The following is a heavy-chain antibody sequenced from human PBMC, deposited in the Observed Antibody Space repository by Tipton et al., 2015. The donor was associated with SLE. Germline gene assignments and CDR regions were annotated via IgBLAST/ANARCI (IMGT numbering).Heavy chain of an antibody. CDR2: IYHSGST. CDR1: GDSISSRASY. CDR3: ARGACSSPSCWDYDYYMDV. V-gene: IGHV4-39*07. J-gene: IGHJ6*03. Sequence: TLSLTCTVSGDSISSRASYWAWIRQSPGKGLEWIGSIYHSGSTYGNPSLKSRVTISIDTSKSQFSLKLTSVTAADTAVYYCARGACSSPSCWDYDYYMDVWGKGTPVTVSS. D-gene: IGHD2-2*01.